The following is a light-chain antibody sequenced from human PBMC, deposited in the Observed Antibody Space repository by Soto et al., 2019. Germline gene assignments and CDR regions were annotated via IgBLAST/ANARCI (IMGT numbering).Light chain of an antibody. CDR1: QSVRSNY. J-gene: IGKJ4*01. CDR3: QQYDTLVT. CDR2: GTS. V-gene: IGKV3-20*01. Sequence: EIVLTQSPGTLSLSPGERATLSCGASQSVRSNYFAWYQQKPGQAPRLLIYGTSSRATGIPDRFSGSGSGTDFTLTISRLEPEDFALYYCQQYDTLVTFGGGTKVEIK.